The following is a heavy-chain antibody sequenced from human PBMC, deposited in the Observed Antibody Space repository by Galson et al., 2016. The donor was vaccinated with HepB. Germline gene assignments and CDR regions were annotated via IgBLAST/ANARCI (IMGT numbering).Heavy chain of an antibody. CDR3: ASEVIQLERHRYFDI. CDR2: FDPKAEET. CDR1: GYSVTDFS. Sequence: SVKVSCKVSGYSVTDFSMHWVRQAPGKGLEWMGGFDPKAEETIFAQKFQGRVTVTEDTSTDTAYMELTSLRSEDTAVYYCASEVIQLERHRYFDIWGQGTVVIVSS. J-gene: IGHJ4*02. D-gene: IGHD1-1*01. V-gene: IGHV1-24*01.